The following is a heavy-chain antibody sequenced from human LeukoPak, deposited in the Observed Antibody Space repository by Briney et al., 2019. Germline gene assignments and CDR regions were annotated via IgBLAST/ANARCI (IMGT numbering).Heavy chain of an antibody. V-gene: IGHV4-59*01. CDR2: IYYSGST. D-gene: IGHD1-26*01. CDR3: AGSYSGGYDY. Sequence: PSETLSLTCTVSGGSISTYSWSWIRQPPGKGLQWIGYIYYSGSTNYNPSLKSRVTISVDTSKNQFSLKLSSVTAADTAVYYCAGSYSGGYDYWGQGTLVTVSS. J-gene: IGHJ4*02. CDR1: GGSISTYS.